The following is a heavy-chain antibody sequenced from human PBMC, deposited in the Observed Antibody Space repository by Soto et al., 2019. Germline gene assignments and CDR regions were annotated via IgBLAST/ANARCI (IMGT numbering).Heavy chain of an antibody. Sequence: SETLSLTCAVSGGSISSSYWWNWVRQPPGKGLEWIGKIYHSGSTNYNPSLKNRVTISVDKSNNQFSLRLSSVTAADTAAYFCVKYLNYDFWRDGGRHYYFDYWGQGTLVT. D-gene: IGHD3-3*01. V-gene: IGHV4-4*02. J-gene: IGHJ4*02. CDR3: VKYLNYDFWRDGGRHYYFDY. CDR2: IYHSGST. CDR1: GGSISSSYW.